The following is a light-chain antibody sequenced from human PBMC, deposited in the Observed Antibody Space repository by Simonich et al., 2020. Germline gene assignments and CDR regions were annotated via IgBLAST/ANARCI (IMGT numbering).Light chain of an antibody. Sequence: SYELTQPSSVSVSPGQTARITCSGDVLAKKYARCFKQKPGQPPVLVIYKDSERPSGIPERFAGSSSGTTVTLTISGAQVEDEADYYCYSAADNNWVFGGGTKLTVL. CDR3: YSAADNNWV. V-gene: IGLV3-27*01. CDR2: KDS. CDR1: VLAKKY. J-gene: IGLJ3*02.